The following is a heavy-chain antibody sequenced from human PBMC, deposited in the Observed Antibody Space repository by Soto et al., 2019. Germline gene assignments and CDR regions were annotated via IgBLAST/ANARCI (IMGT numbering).Heavy chain of an antibody. J-gene: IGHJ6*02. CDR2: IRSKAYGGTT. CDR1: GFTFGDYA. CDR3: TRDASVDYSNYDFYYGMDV. Sequence: GGSLRLSCTASGFTFGDYAMSWFRQAPGKGLEWVGFIRSKAYGGTTEYAASVKGRFTISRDDSKSIAYLQMNSLKTEDTAVYYCTRDASVDYSNYDFYYGMDVWGQGTTVTVSS. V-gene: IGHV3-49*03. D-gene: IGHD4-4*01.